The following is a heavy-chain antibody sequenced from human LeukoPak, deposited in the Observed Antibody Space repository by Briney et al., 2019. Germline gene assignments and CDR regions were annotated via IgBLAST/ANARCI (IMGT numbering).Heavy chain of an antibody. CDR2: ISYDGSNK. CDR3: AKDDGDYGFDY. J-gene: IGHJ4*02. V-gene: IGHV3-30*18. CDR1: GFSFSRNG. D-gene: IGHD4-17*01. Sequence: GRSLRLSCAASGFSFSRNGMHRVRQAPGKGLEWVAVISYDGSNKYYADSVKGRFTISRDNSKNTLYLQMNSLRAEDTALYYCAKDDGDYGFDYWGQGTLVTVSS.